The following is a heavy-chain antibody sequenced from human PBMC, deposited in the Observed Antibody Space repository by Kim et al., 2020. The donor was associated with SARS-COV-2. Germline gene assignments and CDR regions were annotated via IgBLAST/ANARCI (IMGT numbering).Heavy chain of an antibody. D-gene: IGHD3-3*01. Sequence: ASVKVSCKASGYTFTSYDINWVRQATGQGLEWMGWMNPNSGNTGYAQKFQGRVTMTRNTSISTAYMELSSLRSEDTAVYYCARATGRDFWSGYYNPYYYYVDVWGKGTAVTVSS. CDR2: MNPNSGNT. V-gene: IGHV1-8*01. CDR3: ARATGRDFWSGYYNPYYYYVDV. J-gene: IGHJ6*03. CDR1: GYTFTSYD.